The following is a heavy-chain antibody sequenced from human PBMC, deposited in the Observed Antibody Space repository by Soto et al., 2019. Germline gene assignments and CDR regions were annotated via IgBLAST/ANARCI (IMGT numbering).Heavy chain of an antibody. CDR2: ISGSGGST. J-gene: IGHJ4*02. D-gene: IGHD2-15*01. Sequence: EVQLLESGGGLVQPGGSLRLSCAASGFTFSSYAMSWVRQAPGKGLEWVSAISGSGGSTYYADSVKGRFTISRDNSKNTLYLQMNRLRAADTAVYYCANIKGGYCSGGSCPYYFDYWGQGTLVTVSS. V-gene: IGHV3-23*01. CDR3: ANIKGGYCSGGSCPYYFDY. CDR1: GFTFSSYA.